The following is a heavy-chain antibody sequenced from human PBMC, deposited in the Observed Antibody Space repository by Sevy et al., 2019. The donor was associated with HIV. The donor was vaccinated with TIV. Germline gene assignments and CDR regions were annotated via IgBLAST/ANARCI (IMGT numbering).Heavy chain of an antibody. Sequence: GGSLRLSCAASGFTLSSFWMTWVRQAPGKGLEWVANIKEDGGDKNYLDSVKGRFTISRDNAKNSLYLQMNSLRAEDTAVDYCARDKNHYDRSVYYDAFDIWGQGTMVTVSS. CDR3: ARDKNHYDRSVYYDAFDI. V-gene: IGHV3-7*03. CDR2: IKEDGGDK. D-gene: IGHD3-22*01. J-gene: IGHJ3*02. CDR1: GFTLSSFW.